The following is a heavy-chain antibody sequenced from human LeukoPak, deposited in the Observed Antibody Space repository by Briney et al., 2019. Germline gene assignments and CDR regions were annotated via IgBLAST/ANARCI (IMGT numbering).Heavy chain of an antibody. CDR3: ARDDFEYSVHNGMDV. CDR1: GGSISSYY. J-gene: IGHJ6*02. V-gene: IGHV4-4*07. Sequence: SETLSLTCTVSGGSISSYYWSWIRQPAGKGLEWIGRVYRSGDTNYNPSLKGRVTMSVDTSKNQISLRLRSVTAADTAVYYCARDDFEYSVHNGMDVWGQGTTVTVSS. D-gene: IGHD3-9*01. CDR2: VYRSGDT.